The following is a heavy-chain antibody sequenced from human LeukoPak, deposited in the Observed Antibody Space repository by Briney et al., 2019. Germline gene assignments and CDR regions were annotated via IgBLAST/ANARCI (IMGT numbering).Heavy chain of an antibody. D-gene: IGHD3-16*02. CDR3: AKEGSLYDYVWGSYRTYFDC. J-gene: IGHJ4*02. CDR2: ISGSGGST. Sequence: PGGSLRLSCAASGFTFSSYAMSWVRQAPGKGLEWVSAISGSGGSTYYADSVKGRFTISRDNSKNTLYLQMNSLRAEDTAVYYCAKEGSLYDYVWGSYRTYFDCWGQGTLVTVSS. CDR1: GFTFSSYA. V-gene: IGHV3-23*01.